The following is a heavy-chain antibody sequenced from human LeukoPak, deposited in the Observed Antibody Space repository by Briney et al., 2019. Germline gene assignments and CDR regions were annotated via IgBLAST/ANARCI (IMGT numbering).Heavy chain of an antibody. Sequence: SETLSLTCAVYGGSFSGYYWSWIRQPPGKGLEWIGEINHSGSTNYNPSLKSRVTISVDTSKNQFSLKLTSVTAADTAVYYCARGGDILTGYPNLDYWGQGTLVTVSS. CDR2: INHSGST. V-gene: IGHV4-34*01. J-gene: IGHJ4*02. D-gene: IGHD3-9*01. CDR3: ARGGDILTGYPNLDY. CDR1: GGSFSGYY.